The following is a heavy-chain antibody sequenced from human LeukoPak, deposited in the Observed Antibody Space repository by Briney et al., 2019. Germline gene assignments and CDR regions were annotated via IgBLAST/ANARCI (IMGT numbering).Heavy chain of an antibody. CDR1: GGTFSSYA. J-gene: IGHJ4*02. CDR3: ASLLIPPDENDY. V-gene: IGHV1-69*13. Sequence: SVKVFCKASGGTFSSYAISWVRQAPGQGLEWMGGIIPIFGTANYAQKFQGRVTITADESTSTANMQLSSLRSEDTAVYYCASLLIPPDENDYWGQGTLVTVSS. CDR2: IIPIFGTA. D-gene: IGHD2-2*01.